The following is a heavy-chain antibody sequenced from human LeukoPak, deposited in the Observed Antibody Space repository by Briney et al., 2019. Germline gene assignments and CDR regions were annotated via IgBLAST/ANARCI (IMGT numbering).Heavy chain of an antibody. CDR3: AKVPAAGTKPWYYFDY. Sequence: GRSLRLSCAASGFTYDDYAMHWVRQAPGKGLEWVSGISWNSGSIGYADSVKGRFTISRDNAKNSLYLQMNSLRAEDTALYYCAKVPAAGTKPWYYFDYWGQGTLVTVSS. J-gene: IGHJ4*02. V-gene: IGHV3-9*01. CDR2: ISWNSGSI. D-gene: IGHD6-13*01. CDR1: GFTYDDYA.